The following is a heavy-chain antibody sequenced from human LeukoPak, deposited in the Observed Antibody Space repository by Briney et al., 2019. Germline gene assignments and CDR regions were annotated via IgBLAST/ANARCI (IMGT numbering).Heavy chain of an antibody. J-gene: IGHJ4*02. V-gene: IGHV3-23*01. CDR3: AKGSYYDSSGSFYFDY. CDR1: GFTFSSYA. CDR2: ISGSGGST. Sequence: HPGGSLRLSCAASGFTFSSYAMSWVRQAPGKGLEWVSAISGSGGSTYYADSVKGRFTISRDNSKNTLYLQMNSLRAEDTAVYYCAKGSYYDSSGSFYFDYWGQGTLVTVSS. D-gene: IGHD3-22*01.